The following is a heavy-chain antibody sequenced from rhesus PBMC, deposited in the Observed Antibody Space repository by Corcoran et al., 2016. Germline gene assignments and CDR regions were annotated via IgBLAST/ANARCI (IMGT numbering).Heavy chain of an antibody. CDR1: GGSISSSY. V-gene: IGHV4-169*02. Sequence: QLQLQESGPGLVKPSETLSVPCAVSGGSISSSYWSWLLQAPGKGLEWIGLIYGRGSSTNYNPSLKSRVTLSVDTSKNQLSRKLSSVTAADTAVYYCASEDGNYGLDSWGQGVVVTVSS. D-gene: IGHD4-29*01. CDR3: ASEDGNYGLDS. J-gene: IGHJ6*01. CDR2: IYGRGSST.